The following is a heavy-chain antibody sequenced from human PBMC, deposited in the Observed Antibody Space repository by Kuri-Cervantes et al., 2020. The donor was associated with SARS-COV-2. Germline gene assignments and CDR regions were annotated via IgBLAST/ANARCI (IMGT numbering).Heavy chain of an antibody. CDR3: ARRRSGWYRYFDY. CDR1: GGSFSGYY. Sequence: LRLSCAVYGGSFSGYYWSWIRQPPGKGLEWIGEINHSGSTNYNPSLKSRVTISVDTSKNQFSLKLSSVTAADTAVYYCARRRSGWYRYFDYWGQGTLVTVSS. V-gene: IGHV4-34*01. D-gene: IGHD6-19*01. J-gene: IGHJ4*02. CDR2: INHSGST.